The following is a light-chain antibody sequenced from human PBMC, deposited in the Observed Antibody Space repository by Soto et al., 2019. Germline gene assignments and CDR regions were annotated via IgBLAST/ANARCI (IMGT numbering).Light chain of an antibody. CDR2: EAD. CDR3: SSYAGDSTLI. CDR1: SSDVGSYNF. V-gene: IGLV2-23*01. Sequence: QSALTQPASVSGSPGQSISISCTGSSSDVGSYNFVSWYQLFPGKAPKLMIYEADKRPSGVSSRFSGSKSGFTASLTFSGLQAEDDADYFCSSYAGDSTLIFGGGTKVTVL. J-gene: IGLJ2*01.